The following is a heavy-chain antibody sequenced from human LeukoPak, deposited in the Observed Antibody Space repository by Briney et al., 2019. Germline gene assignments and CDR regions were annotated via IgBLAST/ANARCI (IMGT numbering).Heavy chain of an antibody. CDR1: GFTFSSYT. V-gene: IGHV3-21*01. D-gene: IGHD3-3*01. CDR3: ARDRAGVTIDN. CDR2: ISGGSTYT. J-gene: IGHJ4*02. Sequence: PGGSLRLSCGASGFTFSSYTMNWVRQAPGKGLEWVSSISGGSTYTFYADSVMGRFTISRDNAKNSMYLHMSSLRAEDTATYYCARDRAGVTIDNWGQGNLVTVSS.